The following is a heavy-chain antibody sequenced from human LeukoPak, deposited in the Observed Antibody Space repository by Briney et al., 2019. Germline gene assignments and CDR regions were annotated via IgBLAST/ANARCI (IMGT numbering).Heavy chain of an antibody. CDR1: GFTFSNYG. V-gene: IGHV3-30*02. CDR2: VRSDGGIK. J-gene: IGHJ4*02. CDR3: AKDLPAAYFDC. Sequence: GGSLRLSCAASGFTFSNYGIHWVCQAPGKGLEWVAFVRSDGGIKYYADSVKGRFTISRDNSRTTVYLQMNSLRAEDTAVYHCAKDLPAAYFDCWGQGTLVTVSS. D-gene: IGHD2-2*01.